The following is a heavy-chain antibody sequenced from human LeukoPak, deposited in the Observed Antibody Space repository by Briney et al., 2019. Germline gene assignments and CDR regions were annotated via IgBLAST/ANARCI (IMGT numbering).Heavy chain of an antibody. J-gene: IGHJ6*02. CDR3: ARAEYYDILTGYYGTGKYGMDV. V-gene: IGHV1-69*04. Sequence: SVKVSCKASGGAFSSYAISWVRQAPGQGLEWMGRIIPILGIANYAQKFQGRVTITADKSTSTAYMELSSLRSEDTAVYYCARAEYYDILTGYYGTGKYGMDVWGQGTTVTVSS. CDR1: GGAFSSYA. D-gene: IGHD3-9*01. CDR2: IIPILGIA.